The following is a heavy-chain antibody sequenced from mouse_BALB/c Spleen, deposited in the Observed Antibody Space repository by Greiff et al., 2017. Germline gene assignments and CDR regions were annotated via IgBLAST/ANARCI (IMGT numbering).Heavy chain of an antibody. CDR2: IYPGGGYT. CDR1: GYTFTNYW. J-gene: IGHJ4*01. Sequence: QVQLQQSGAELVRPGTSVKISCKASGYTFTNYWLGWVKQRPGHGLEWIGDIYPGGGYTNYNEKFKGKATLTADTSSSTAYMQLSSLTSEDSAVYFCARSYRYHAMDYWGQGTSVTVSS. CDR3: ARSYRYHAMDY. D-gene: IGHD2-14*01. V-gene: IGHV1-63*02.